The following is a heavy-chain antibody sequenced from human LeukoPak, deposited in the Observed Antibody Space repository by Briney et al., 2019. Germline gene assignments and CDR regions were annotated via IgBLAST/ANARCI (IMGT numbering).Heavy chain of an antibody. CDR2: INPDSGGT. V-gene: IGHV1-2*02. CDR3: ARGGPTGQDAFDI. J-gene: IGHJ3*02. Sequence: ASVKVSCKTSGYTFTGYYMHCVRQAPGQGLEWMGWINPDSGGTIYAQKFQGRVTMTRDTSISTVHMELTRLTSDDTAVYYCARGGPTGQDAFDIWGQGTMVTVSS. D-gene: IGHD4-17*01. CDR1: GYTFTGYY.